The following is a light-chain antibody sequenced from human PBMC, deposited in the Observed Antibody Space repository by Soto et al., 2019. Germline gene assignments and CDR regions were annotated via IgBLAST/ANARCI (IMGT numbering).Light chain of an antibody. CDR1: SSDVGAYTS. CDR3: SSYTSSSTLV. J-gene: IGLJ1*01. Sequence: QSVLTQPASVSGSPGQSITISCTGTSSDVGAYTSVSWYQHHPGKAPKVMIYEVNKRPSGISNRFSGSKSGNTASLTISGLQAEDEADYYCSSYTSSSTLVFGTGTKVTVL. CDR2: EVN. V-gene: IGLV2-14*01.